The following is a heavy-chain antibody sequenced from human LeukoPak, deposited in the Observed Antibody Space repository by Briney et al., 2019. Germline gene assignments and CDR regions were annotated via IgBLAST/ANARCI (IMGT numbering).Heavy chain of an antibody. D-gene: IGHD6-13*01. Sequence: SETLSLTCTVSGGSISSSNYYWGWIRQPPGKGLEWIGSIYYSGSTYYNPSLKSRVTISVDTSKSQFSLKLNSVTAADTAVYYCARPTAAAGSWFDPWGQGTLVTVSS. V-gene: IGHV4-39*01. CDR3: ARPTAAAGSWFDP. CDR2: IYYSGST. J-gene: IGHJ5*02. CDR1: GGSISSSNYY.